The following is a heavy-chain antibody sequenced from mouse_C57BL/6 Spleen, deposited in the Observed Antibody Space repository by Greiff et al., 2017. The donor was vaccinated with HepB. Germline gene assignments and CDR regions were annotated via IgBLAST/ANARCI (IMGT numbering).Heavy chain of an antibody. CDR2: IDPSDSYT. D-gene: IGHD1-1*01. CDR3: ARGGTTVVDY. J-gene: IGHJ2*01. CDR1: GYTFTSYW. Sequence: QVQLQQPGAELVMPGASVKLSCKASGYTFTSYWMHWVKQRPGQGLEWIGEIDPSDSYTTYNQKFKGKSTLTVDKSSSTAYMQLSSLTSEDSAVYYCARGGTTVVDYWGQGTTLTVSS. V-gene: IGHV1-69*01.